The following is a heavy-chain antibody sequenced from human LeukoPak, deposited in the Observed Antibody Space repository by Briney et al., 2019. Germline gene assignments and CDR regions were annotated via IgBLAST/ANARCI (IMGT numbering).Heavy chain of an antibody. Sequence: GASVKVSCKASGYTFTGYYMHWVRQAPGQGLEWMGWINPNSGGTNYAQKFQGRVTMTRDTSISTAYMELSRLRSDDTAVYYCARGDALAYCGGDRLAYGMDVWGQGTTVTVSS. CDR2: INPNSGGT. CDR1: GYTFTGYY. V-gene: IGHV1-2*02. J-gene: IGHJ6*02. CDR3: ARGDALAYCGGDRLAYGMDV. D-gene: IGHD2-21*02.